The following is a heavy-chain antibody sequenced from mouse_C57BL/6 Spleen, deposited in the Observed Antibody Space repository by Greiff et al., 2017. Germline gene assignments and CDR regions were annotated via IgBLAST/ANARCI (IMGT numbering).Heavy chain of an antibody. V-gene: IGHV1-59*01. CDR2: IDPSDSYT. Sequence: QVQLQQPGAELVRPGTSVKLSCKASGYTFTSYWMHWVKQRPGQGLEWIGVIDPSDSYTNYNQKFKGKATLTVDTSSSTAYMQLSRLTSEDSAVYYCARQRAMDYWGQGTSVTVSS. CDR1: GYTFTSYW. J-gene: IGHJ4*01. CDR3: ARQRAMDY.